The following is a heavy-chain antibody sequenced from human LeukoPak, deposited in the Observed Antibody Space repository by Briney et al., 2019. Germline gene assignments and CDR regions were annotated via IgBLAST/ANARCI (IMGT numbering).Heavy chain of an antibody. V-gene: IGHV4-39*01. CDR1: DDSISSYDFY. CDR2: IFHKGST. CDR3: ARHRAYSSSSPFDY. D-gene: IGHD6-6*01. J-gene: IGHJ4*02. Sequence: PSETLSLTCTVSDDSISSYDFYWGWIRQPPGKGLEWLGSIFHKGSTYYNTSLKSRVSMSVDTSKNQFSLRLSSVTAADTAVYYCARHRAYSSSSPFDYWGQGTLVTVSS.